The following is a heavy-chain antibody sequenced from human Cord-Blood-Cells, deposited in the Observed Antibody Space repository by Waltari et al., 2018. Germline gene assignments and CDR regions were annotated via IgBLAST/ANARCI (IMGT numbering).Heavy chain of an antibody. CDR3: ARGGSDILTGPDAFDI. V-gene: IGHV1-69*06. Sequence: QVQLVQSGAEVKKPGSSVTVSCKASGGTFCSYAISWVRQAPGQGLEWMGGISPIFGTANYAQKFQGRVTITADKSTSTAYMELSSLRSEDTAVYYCARGGSDILTGPDAFDIWGQGTMVTVSS. CDR1: GGTFCSYA. CDR2: ISPIFGTA. J-gene: IGHJ3*02. D-gene: IGHD3-9*01.